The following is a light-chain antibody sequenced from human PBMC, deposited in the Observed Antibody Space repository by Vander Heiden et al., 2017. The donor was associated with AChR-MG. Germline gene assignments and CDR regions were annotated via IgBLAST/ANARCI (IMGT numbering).Light chain of an antibody. V-gene: IGLV2-14*03. CDR2: DVT. CDR3: SSYSSITSLVYV. Sequence: SALPQPPSVSGSPGQSLTIPCTGTSSDIGSHNYVYWYQQHPGEAPKLIIFDVTNRPSGVSNRFSGSKSGNTAFLTISGLQAADEADYFCSSYSSITSLVYVFGAGTKVTVL. J-gene: IGLJ1*01. CDR1: SSDIGSHNY.